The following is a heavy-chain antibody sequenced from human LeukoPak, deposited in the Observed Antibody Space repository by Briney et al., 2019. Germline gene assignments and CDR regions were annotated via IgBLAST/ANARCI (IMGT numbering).Heavy chain of an antibody. Sequence: GGSLRLSCAASGFTLSDYYMTWIRQASGKGLEWISYIGNGGSNIMLYADSVKGRFTVFRDYAKNSLYLQMNSLRAEDTAVYYCARDKSNKGHDCWGQGTLVTVSS. CDR1: GFTLSDYY. CDR2: IGNGGSNIM. J-gene: IGHJ4*02. V-gene: IGHV3-11*01. CDR3: ARDKSNKGHDC.